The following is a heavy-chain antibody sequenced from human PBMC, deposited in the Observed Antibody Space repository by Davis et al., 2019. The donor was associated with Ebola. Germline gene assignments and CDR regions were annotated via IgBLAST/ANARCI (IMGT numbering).Heavy chain of an antibody. Sequence: GESLKISCAASGFTFSSYSMNWVRQAPGKGLEWVSYISPSSSAIYYAESVKGRFTISRDDAKNSLYLQMNSLRDEDTAVYYCAREIVVVPAAISYLQGYNWFDPWGQGTLVTVSS. J-gene: IGHJ5*02. CDR1: GFTFSSYS. D-gene: IGHD2-2*02. V-gene: IGHV3-48*02. CDR2: ISPSSSAI. CDR3: AREIVVVPAAISYLQGYNWFDP.